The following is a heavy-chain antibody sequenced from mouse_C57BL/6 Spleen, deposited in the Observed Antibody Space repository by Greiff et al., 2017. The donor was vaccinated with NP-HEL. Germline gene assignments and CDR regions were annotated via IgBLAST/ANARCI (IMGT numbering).Heavy chain of an antibody. Sequence: VKLMESGPGLVQPSQSLSITCTVSGFSLTSYGVHWVRQSPGKGLEWLGVIWSGGSTDYNAAFISRLSISKDNSKSQVFFKMNSLQADDTAIYYCARMAGGYSYAMDYWGQGTSVTVSS. J-gene: IGHJ4*01. D-gene: IGHD2-2*01. V-gene: IGHV2-2*01. CDR2: IWSGGST. CDR1: GFSLTSYG. CDR3: ARMAGGYSYAMDY.